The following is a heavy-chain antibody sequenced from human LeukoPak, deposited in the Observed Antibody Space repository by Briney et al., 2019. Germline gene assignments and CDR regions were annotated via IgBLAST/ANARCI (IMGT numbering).Heavy chain of an antibody. Sequence: ASVTVSCKASGYTFTGYYMHWVRQAPGQGLEWMGWIIPNSGGTNYAQKFQGRVTMTRDTSISTAYMELSRLRSDDTAVYYCASTVAATRDAFDIWGQGTMVTVSS. CDR2: IIPNSGGT. CDR3: ASTVAATRDAFDI. D-gene: IGHD6-19*01. J-gene: IGHJ3*02. CDR1: GYTFTGYY. V-gene: IGHV1-2*02.